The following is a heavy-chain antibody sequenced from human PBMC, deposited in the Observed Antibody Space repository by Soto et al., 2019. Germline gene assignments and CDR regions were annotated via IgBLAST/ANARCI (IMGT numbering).Heavy chain of an antibody. Sequence: PGGSLRLSCVASGFTFRTYWMHWVRQAPGKGLVWVSHINSDGSSTSYADSVKGRFTISRDNAKNTLYLQMNSLRAEDTAVYYCAREDIVVVPAAIRGSCWFDPWGQGTLVTVSS. D-gene: IGHD2-2*01. CDR2: INSDGSST. V-gene: IGHV3-74*01. CDR1: GFTFRTYW. J-gene: IGHJ5*02. CDR3: AREDIVVVPAAIRGSCWFDP.